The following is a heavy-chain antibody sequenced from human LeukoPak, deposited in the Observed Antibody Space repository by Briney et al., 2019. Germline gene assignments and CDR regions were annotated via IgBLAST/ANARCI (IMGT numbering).Heavy chain of an antibody. CDR1: GFTFSSYA. V-gene: IGHV3-23*01. Sequence: GGSLRLSCAASGFTFSSYAMSWVRQAPGKGLQWVSAISGTGVSTHYADSVKGRFTISRDNAKNSLYLQMNSLRAEDTAVYYCARGSSTFDYWGQGTLVTVSS. D-gene: IGHD6-13*01. CDR3: ARGSSTFDY. J-gene: IGHJ4*02. CDR2: ISGTGVST.